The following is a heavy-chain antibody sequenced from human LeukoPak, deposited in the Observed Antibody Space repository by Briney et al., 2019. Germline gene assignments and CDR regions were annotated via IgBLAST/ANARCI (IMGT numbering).Heavy chain of an antibody. D-gene: IGHD3-3*01. CDR1: GFTFSDYC. J-gene: IGHJ5*02. Sequence: GGSLRLSCAASGFTFSDYCMSWIRQAPGKGLEWVSYISSSGSTIYYADSVKGRFTISRDNAKNSLYLQMNSLRAEDTAVYYCAKALEASLSPNWFDPWGQGTLVTVSS. V-gene: IGHV3-11*04. CDR3: AKALEASLSPNWFDP. CDR2: ISSSGSTI.